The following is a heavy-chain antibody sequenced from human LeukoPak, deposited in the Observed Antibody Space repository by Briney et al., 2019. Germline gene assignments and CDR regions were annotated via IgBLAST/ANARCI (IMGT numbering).Heavy chain of an antibody. V-gene: IGHV4-59*01. Sequence: SGTLSLTCTVSGGSISSYYWSWIRQPPGKGLEWIGYIHYSGTTNYNPSLKSRVTISVDTSKNQFPLKLSSVTAADTAVYYCARGVYIAAAQYGYWGQGTLVTVSS. CDR3: ARGVYIAAAQYGY. CDR1: GGSISSYY. CDR2: IHYSGTT. D-gene: IGHD6-13*01. J-gene: IGHJ4*02.